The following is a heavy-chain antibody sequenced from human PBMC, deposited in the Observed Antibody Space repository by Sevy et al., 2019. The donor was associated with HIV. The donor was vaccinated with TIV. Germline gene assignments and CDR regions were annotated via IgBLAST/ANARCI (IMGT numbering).Heavy chain of an antibody. J-gene: IGHJ4*02. Sequence: GGSLRLSWAASGFTFSSYAMNWFRQAPGKGLEWVSGISGRGGSTYYADSVKGRFTISIDNSKNTLLLQMNTLRAEDTAVYYCAKVIGDLGDYVSDYWGQGTLVTVSS. V-gene: IGHV3-23*01. CDR2: ISGRGGST. D-gene: IGHD4-17*01. CDR1: GFTFSSYA. CDR3: AKVIGDLGDYVSDY.